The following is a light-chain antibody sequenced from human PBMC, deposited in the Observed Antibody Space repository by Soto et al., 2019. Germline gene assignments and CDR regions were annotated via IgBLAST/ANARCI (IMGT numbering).Light chain of an antibody. J-gene: IGKJ5*01. Sequence: DIHITQSPSTLSASVGDRVTITCRASQDISNYLNWYQQKPGKAPKLLIYDASNLETGVPSRFSGSGSGTDFTLTISSLQPEDFATYYCQQANSFPPTFGQGTRLEIK. CDR1: QDISNY. V-gene: IGKV1-33*01. CDR2: DAS. CDR3: QQANSFPPT.